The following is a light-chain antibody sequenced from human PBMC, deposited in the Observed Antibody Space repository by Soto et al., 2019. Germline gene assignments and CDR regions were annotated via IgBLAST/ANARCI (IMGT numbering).Light chain of an antibody. J-gene: IGKJ1*01. CDR3: QQYNNWWT. V-gene: IGKV3-15*01. CDR2: DAS. CDR1: QSVSSN. Sequence: EIVMTQSPSTLSVSPGERATLSCRASQSVSSNLAWYQQKPGQAPRLLIYDASTRATGIPARFSGSGSGTEFTLTINSLQSEDSAVYYCQQYNNWWTFGQGTKVDIK.